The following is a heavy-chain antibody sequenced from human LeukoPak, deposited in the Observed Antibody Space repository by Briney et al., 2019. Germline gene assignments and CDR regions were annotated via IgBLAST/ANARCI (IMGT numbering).Heavy chain of an antibody. J-gene: IGHJ3*02. Sequence: GRSLRLSYAASGFTFSSYGMHWVRQAPGKGLEWVAVISYDGSNKYYADSVKGRFTISRDNSKNTLYLQMNSLRAEDTAVYYCATSVRYSSGWRDAFDIWGQGTMVTVSS. CDR1: GFTFSSYG. V-gene: IGHV3-30*03. CDR3: ATSVRYSSGWRDAFDI. CDR2: ISYDGSNK. D-gene: IGHD6-19*01.